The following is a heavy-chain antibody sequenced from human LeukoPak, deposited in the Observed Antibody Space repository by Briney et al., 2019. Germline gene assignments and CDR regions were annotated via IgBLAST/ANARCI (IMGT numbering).Heavy chain of an antibody. CDR3: ARGSSGSYNFDY. V-gene: IGHV3-30-3*01. Sequence: GGSLRLPCAASGFTVSSNYMSWVRQAPGKGLEWVAVISYDGSNKYYADSVKGRFTISRDNSKNTLYLLMNSLRAEDTAVYYCARGSSGSYNFDYWGQGTLVTVSS. CDR2: ISYDGSNK. CDR1: GFTVSSNY. D-gene: IGHD1-26*01. J-gene: IGHJ4*02.